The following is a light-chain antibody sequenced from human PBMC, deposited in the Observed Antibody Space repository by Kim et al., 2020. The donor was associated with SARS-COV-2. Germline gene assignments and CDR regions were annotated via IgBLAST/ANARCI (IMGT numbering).Light chain of an antibody. Sequence: PSSLSASVGDRITSTCQASHDIGNSLNWYQQKPGKAPNLLIYDASNVETGVPSRFSGSGTGTEFTFTISSLQPEDIATYYCKQRRTCGQGTKLEI. CDR1: HDIGNS. J-gene: IGKJ2*01. CDR2: DAS. V-gene: IGKV1-33*01. CDR3: KQRRT.